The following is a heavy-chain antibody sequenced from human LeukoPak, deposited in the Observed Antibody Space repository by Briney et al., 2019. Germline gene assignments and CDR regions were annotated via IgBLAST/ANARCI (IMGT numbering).Heavy chain of an antibody. J-gene: IGHJ4*02. D-gene: IGHD5-24*01. V-gene: IGHV1-2*02. CDR3: VPEGRGSEY. Sequence: ASVKVSCKASGYTFTGYYLHWVRQAPGQGLEWMGWINPNSGDTNYAQKFQGRVTMTRDMSISTAYMGLSRLTSDDTAVYYCVPEGRGSEYWGQGTLVTVSS. CDR1: GYTFTGYY. CDR2: INPNSGDT.